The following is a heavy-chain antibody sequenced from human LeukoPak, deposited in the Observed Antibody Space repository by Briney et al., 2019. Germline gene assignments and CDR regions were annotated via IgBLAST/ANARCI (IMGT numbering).Heavy chain of an antibody. CDR1: GFTFSSYG. D-gene: IGHD3-10*01. J-gene: IGHJ4*02. CDR3: AKDLYGSGSYQIRLFDY. Sequence: GGSLRLPCAASGFTFSSYGMHWVRQARGKGLEWVAFIRYDGSNEFYADSVKGRFTISRDNSKNTLYLQMNSLRAEDTAVYYCAKDLYGSGSYQIRLFDYWGQGTLVTVSS. V-gene: IGHV3-30*02. CDR2: IRYDGSNE.